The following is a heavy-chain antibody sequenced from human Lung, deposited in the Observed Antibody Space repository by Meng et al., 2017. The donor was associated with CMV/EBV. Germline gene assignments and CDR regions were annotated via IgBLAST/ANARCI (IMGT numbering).Heavy chain of an antibody. Sequence: GGSLRLSCAASGFTFSSYWMSWVRQAPGKGLEWVANINQDGNEEYYVDSLKGRFTISRDNAKNSLYLQMTSLRAEDTAVYYCARDGTLSPYYYYYGMYVWGQGXTVTVSS. J-gene: IGHJ6*02. CDR1: GFTFSSYW. CDR2: INQDGNEE. V-gene: IGHV3-7*01. CDR3: ARDGTLSPYYYYYGMYV.